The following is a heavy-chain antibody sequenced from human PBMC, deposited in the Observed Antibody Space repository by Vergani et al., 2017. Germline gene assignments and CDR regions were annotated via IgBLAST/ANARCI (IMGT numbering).Heavy chain of an antibody. D-gene: IGHD4-23*01. CDR1: GFTFSSYG. CDR3: AKGKYDYGGSGSNDAFDI. J-gene: IGHJ3*02. V-gene: IGHV3-30*18. CDR2: ISYDGSNK. Sequence: QVQLVESGGGVVQPGRSLRLSCAASGFTFSSYGMHWVRQAPGKGLEWVAVISYDGSNKYYADSVKGRFTISRENSKNTLYLQMNSLRAEDTAVYYCAKGKYDYGGSGSNDAFDIWGQGTMVTVSS.